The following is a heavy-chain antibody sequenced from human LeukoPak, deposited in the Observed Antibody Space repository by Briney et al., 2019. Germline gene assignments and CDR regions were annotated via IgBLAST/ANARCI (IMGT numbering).Heavy chain of an antibody. CDR2: IKEDGSET. J-gene: IGHJ4*02. CDR1: GFTFSNYW. CDR3: ARDPYVSNFDY. D-gene: IGHD3-10*02. V-gene: IGHV3-7*03. Sequence: GGSLRLSCAASGFTFSNYWMTWVRQAPGKGPEWMGNIKEDGSETYYVDSVKGRFTISRDNAQNSLYLHMHSLRVEDTAVYYCARDPYVSNFDYWGQGTLVTVSS.